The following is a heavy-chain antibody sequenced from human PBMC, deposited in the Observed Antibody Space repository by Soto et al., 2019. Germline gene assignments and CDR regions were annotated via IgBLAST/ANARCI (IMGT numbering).Heavy chain of an antibody. CDR1: GYTFITYE. Sequence: QVQLVQSGVEVNKPGASVKVSCKTSGYTFITYEITWVRQAPGQGLEWMGWMNPRSGNTVYAQKFQGRVAMTRATSVNTAYLELTNLTSEDTAGYYCARGDSFTSSWYWFDSWCQGTLVTVS. CDR2: MNPRSGNT. J-gene: IGHJ5*01. D-gene: IGHD6-13*01. V-gene: IGHV1-8*01. CDR3: ARGDSFTSSWYWFDS.